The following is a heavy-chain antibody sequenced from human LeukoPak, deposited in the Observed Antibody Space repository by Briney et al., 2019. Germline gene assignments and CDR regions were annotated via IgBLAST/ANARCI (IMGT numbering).Heavy chain of an antibody. CDR2: INPNSGGT. J-gene: IGHJ4*02. V-gene: IGHV1-2*02. CDR3: ASLYDSGSYLVDY. Sequence: ASVKVSCKASGYIFTGYYMHWVRQAPGQGLEWMGWINPNSGGTNYAQKFQGRVTMTRDTSISTAYMELSRLRSDDTAVYYCASLYDSGSYLVDYWGQGTLVTVSS. CDR1: GYIFTGYY. D-gene: IGHD1-26*01.